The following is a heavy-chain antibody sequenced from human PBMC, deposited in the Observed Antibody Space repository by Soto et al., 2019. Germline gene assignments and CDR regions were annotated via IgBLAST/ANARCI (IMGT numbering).Heavy chain of an antibody. J-gene: IGHJ4*02. CDR2: IYYSGST. CDR3: VRSGYSYGPNPLLY. Sequence: QVQLQESGPGLVKPSQTLSLTCTVSGGSISSGGYYCIWIRQQPGKGLEWIGYIYYSGSTYYNPSLKSRVTISVDTSKNQFSRKLSSVTAADTAVYYCVRSGYSYGPNPLLYWGQGTLVTVSS. CDR1: GGSISSGGYY. V-gene: IGHV4-31*03. D-gene: IGHD5-18*01.